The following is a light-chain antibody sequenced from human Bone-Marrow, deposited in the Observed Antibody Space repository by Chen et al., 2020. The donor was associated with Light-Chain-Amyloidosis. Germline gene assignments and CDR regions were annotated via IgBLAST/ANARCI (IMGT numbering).Light chain of an antibody. CDR2: RDT. J-gene: IGLJ2*01. CDR3: QSADSSGTYEVI. Sequence: SYERTQPPSVSVSPGQTARITCSGDDLPTKYAYWYQQKPGQAPVLVIHRDTERPSGISERFSGSSSGTTATLTIRGVQAEDEADYHCQSADSSGTYEVIFGGGTKLTVL. CDR1: DLPTKY. V-gene: IGLV3-25*03.